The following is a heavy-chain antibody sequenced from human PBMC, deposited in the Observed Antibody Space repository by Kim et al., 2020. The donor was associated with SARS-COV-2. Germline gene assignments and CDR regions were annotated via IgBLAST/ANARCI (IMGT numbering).Heavy chain of an antibody. D-gene: IGHD3-3*01. J-gene: IGHJ2*01. Sequence: SETLSLTCTVSGDSISNDNYFWGWIRQPPGKGLEWIGSISYTGNAYHNPSLRSRVSLSVNTSKNQLSLKLRSVTAADTAVYHCVRLDTLSGVIIPPWYCDFWGRGTMVNVSS. CDR3: VRLDTLSGVIIPPWYCDF. CDR2: ISYTGNA. CDR1: GDSISNDNYF. V-gene: IGHV4-39*01.